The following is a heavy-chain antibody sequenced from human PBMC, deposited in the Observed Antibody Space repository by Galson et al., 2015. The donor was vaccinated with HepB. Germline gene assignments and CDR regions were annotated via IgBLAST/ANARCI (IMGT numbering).Heavy chain of an antibody. Sequence: SLRLSCAASGFTFSSYSLNWVRQAPGKGLEWVSTISGSGGTTYYADSVKGRFTISRDNSKNTLYLQMNSLRAEDTAVYYCAKVLLGAGNGYWGQGTLVTVSS. CDR3: AKVLLGAGNGY. CDR2: ISGSGGTT. D-gene: IGHD1-26*01. V-gene: IGHV3-23*01. CDR1: GFTFSSYS. J-gene: IGHJ4*02.